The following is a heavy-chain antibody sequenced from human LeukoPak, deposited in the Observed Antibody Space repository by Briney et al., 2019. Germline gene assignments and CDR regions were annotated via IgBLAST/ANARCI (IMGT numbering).Heavy chain of an antibody. CDR2: IYHSGST. D-gene: IGHD3-9*01. CDR3: ASGILRSMVDY. V-gene: IGHV4-30-2*01. CDR1: GGSISSGGYS. Sequence: SQTLSLTCAVSGGSISSGGYSWSWIRQPPGKGLEWIGYIYHSGSTYYNPSLKSRVTISVDTSKNQFSLKLSSVTAADTAVYYCASGILRSMVDYWGQGTLVTVSS. J-gene: IGHJ4*02.